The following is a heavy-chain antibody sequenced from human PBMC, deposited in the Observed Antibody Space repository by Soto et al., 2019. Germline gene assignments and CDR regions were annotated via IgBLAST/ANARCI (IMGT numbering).Heavy chain of an antibody. J-gene: IGHJ4*02. Sequence: QVQLVESGGGVVQPGRSLRLSCAASGFMFSNHGMHWVRQAPGKGLEWVAVIWSDGNNRYYADSVKGRFTISSDNSKNTVYLQMNSLTAEDTAVYYCVRGANCNDEASDYWGQGTLVTVSS. CDR2: IWSDGNNR. D-gene: IGHD1-1*01. V-gene: IGHV3-33*01. CDR1: GFMFSNHG. CDR3: VRGANCNDEASDY.